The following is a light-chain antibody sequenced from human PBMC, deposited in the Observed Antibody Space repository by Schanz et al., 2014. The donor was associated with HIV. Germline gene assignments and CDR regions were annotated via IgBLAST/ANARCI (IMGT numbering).Light chain of an antibody. J-gene: IGLJ2*01. CDR3: SSYTSSSTLDVV. V-gene: IGLV2-14*01. CDR2: DVS. CDR1: SSDIGAYNY. Sequence: QSALTQPASVSGSPGQSITISCTGTSSDIGAYNYVSWYQQYPGKAPKLMIYDVSNRPSGVSNRFSGSKSGNTASLTISGLQAEDEADYYCSSYTSSSTLDVVFGGGTKLTVL.